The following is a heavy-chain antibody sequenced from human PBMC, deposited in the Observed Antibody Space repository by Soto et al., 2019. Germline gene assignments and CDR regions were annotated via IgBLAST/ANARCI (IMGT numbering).Heavy chain of an antibody. D-gene: IGHD3-10*01. CDR1: GGSISNGDYY. CDR3: ATGKGSHPDLDH. CDR2: IYYSGST. V-gene: IGHV4-31*03. J-gene: IGHJ4*02. Sequence: QVQLQESGPGLVKPSQPLSLTCTVSGGSISNGDYYCNWIRQHPGKGLEWIGYIYYSGSTYYNPSLKSRLTMSLDTSKNQFSLKLSSVTAADTAVYYCATGKGSHPDLDHWGQGTLVTVSS.